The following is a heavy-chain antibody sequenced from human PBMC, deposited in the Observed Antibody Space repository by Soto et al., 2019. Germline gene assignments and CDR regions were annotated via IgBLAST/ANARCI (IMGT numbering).Heavy chain of an antibody. Sequence: QVQLVQSGAEEKKPGASVKVSCKASGYTFTSYAMHWVRQAPGQRLEWMGWINAGNGNTKYSQKLQGRVTMTRDTSASTAYMELSSLRSEDTAVYYCARGTVVTHFDYWGQGTLVTVSS. CDR3: ARGTVVTHFDY. CDR2: INAGNGNT. CDR1: GYTFTSYA. D-gene: IGHD2-15*01. V-gene: IGHV1-3*05. J-gene: IGHJ4*02.